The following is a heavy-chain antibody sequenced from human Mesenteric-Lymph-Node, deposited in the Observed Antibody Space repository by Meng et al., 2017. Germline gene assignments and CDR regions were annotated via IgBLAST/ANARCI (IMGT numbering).Heavy chain of an antibody. J-gene: IGHJ4*02. V-gene: IGHV3-30*18. D-gene: IGHD2-15*01. CDR3: AKSLEAAATGFDY. CDR2: ISYDGNKK. CDR1: GFTFSSYG. Sequence: QVKLVESGGGVVQPGRSLRVSCAASGFTFSSYGMHWVRQAPGKGLEWVALISYDGNKKYYGDSVKGRFTISRDISKNTLYLQMNSLRPEDTAVYFCAKSLEAAATGFDYWGQGTLVTVSS.